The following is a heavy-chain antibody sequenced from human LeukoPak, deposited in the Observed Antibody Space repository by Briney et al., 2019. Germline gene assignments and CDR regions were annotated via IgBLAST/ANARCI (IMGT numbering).Heavy chain of an antibody. CDR1: GYSISSGYY. CDR3: ARVGGSYLFDY. V-gene: IGHV4-38-2*02. CDR2: IYHSGST. J-gene: IGHJ4*02. Sequence: PSETLSLTCTVSGYSISSGYYWGWIRQPPGKGLEWIGSIYHSGSTYYNPSLKSRVTISVDTSKNQFSLKLSSVTAADTAVYYCARVGGSYLFDYWGQGTLVTVSS. D-gene: IGHD1-26*01.